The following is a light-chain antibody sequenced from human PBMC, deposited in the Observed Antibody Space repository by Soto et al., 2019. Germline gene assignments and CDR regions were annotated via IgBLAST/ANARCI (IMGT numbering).Light chain of an antibody. CDR2: GAS. CDR3: QQYGSSWT. V-gene: IGKV3-20*01. J-gene: IGKJ1*01. CDR1: QSVSSN. Sequence: EIVMTQSPATLSVSPGERATLSCRASQSVSSNLAWYQQKPGQAPRILIYGASSRATGIPDRFSGSGSGTDFTLTISRMEPEDFAVYYCQQYGSSWTFGQGTKVDIK.